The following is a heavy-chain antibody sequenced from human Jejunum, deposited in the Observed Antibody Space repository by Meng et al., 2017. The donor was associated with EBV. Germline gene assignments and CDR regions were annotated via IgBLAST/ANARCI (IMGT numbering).Heavy chain of an antibody. D-gene: IGHD3-16*01. CDR1: GFIFSGYG. J-gene: IGHJ4*02. Sequence: VQLVGAGGGVVQPGRSLRLSCAASGFIFSGYGMHWVRQAPGKGLKWVALISNDGNNKYYADSVKGRFTISRDNSKNTLYLQMNSLRVDDTALYYCTREWGADYWGQGTLVTVSS. CDR2: ISNDGNNK. V-gene: IGHV3-30*03. CDR3: TREWGADY.